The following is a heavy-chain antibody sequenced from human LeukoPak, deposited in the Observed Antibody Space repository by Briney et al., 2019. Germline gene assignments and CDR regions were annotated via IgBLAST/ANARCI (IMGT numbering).Heavy chain of an antibody. J-gene: IGHJ4*02. D-gene: IGHD1-1*01. CDR3: AHSFFGSLGTTFFFDY. V-gene: IGHV2-5*02. Sequence: KKSGPTLVKPTQTLTLTCTFSGFSLSTSGVAVGWIRQPPGKALEWLALIYWDDDKRYSPSLKSRVTITKDTSKNQVVLTMTNMDPVDTATYYCAHSFFGSLGTTFFFDYWGQGTVVTVSS. CDR2: IYWDDDK. CDR1: GFSLSTSGVA.